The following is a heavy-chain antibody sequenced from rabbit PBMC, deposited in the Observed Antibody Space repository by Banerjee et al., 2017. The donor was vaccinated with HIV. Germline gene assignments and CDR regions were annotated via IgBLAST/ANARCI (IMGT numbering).Heavy chain of an antibody. CDR1: GFSFSSSYY. CDR2: INTSNGNT. D-gene: IGHD7-1*01. V-gene: IGHV1S40*01. CDR3: ARDDTGGYGAGDAFNL. Sequence: QQLEESGGDLVKPGASLTLTCTASGFSFSSSYYMCWVRQAPGKGLEWIVCINTSNGNTWYASWAKGRFTISKTSSTTVTLQMTSLTAADTATYFCARDDTGGYGAGDAFNLWGPGTLVTVS. J-gene: IGHJ4*01.